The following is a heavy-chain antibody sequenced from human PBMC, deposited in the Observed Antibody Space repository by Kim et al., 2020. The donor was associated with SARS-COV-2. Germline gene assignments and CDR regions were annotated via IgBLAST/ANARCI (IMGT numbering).Heavy chain of an antibody. V-gene: IGHV3-30*07. J-gene: IGHJ3*02. D-gene: IGHD6-13*01. Sequence: SVKGRFTLSRDNSKNTLYLQMNSLRAEDTAVYYCARDRAAGTGRYDAFDIWGQGTMVTVSS. CDR3: ARDRAAGTGRYDAFDI.